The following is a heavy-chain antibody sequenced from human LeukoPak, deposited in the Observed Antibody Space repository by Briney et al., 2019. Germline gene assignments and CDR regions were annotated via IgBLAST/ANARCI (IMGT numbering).Heavy chain of an antibody. D-gene: IGHD3-16*02. CDR2: IYYSGST. CDR3: ARSRYDYVWGSYLPKVFAFDP. CDR1: GGSISSYY. Sequence: SETLSLTCTVSGGSISSYYWSWIRQPPGKGLEWIGYIYYSGSTNYNPSLKSRVTISVDTSKNQFSLKLSSVTAADTAVYYCARSRYDYVWGSYLPKVFAFDPWGQGTLVTVSS. V-gene: IGHV4-59*12. J-gene: IGHJ5*02.